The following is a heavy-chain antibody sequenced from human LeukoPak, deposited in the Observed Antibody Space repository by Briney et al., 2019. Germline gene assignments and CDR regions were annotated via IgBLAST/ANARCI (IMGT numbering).Heavy chain of an antibody. V-gene: IGHV4-4*07. Sequence: SETLSLTCTVSGGSMNNNYWSWIRQPAGKGLEWVGRIHSSGSTNYNPPLKSRVTMSVDTSKNQFSLKLSFVTAADTALYYCARGTLRLGDLSLSNYFDPWGQGTLVTVSS. J-gene: IGHJ5*02. CDR2: IHSSGST. CDR3: ARGTLRLGDLSLSNYFDP. D-gene: IGHD3-16*02. CDR1: GGSMNNNY.